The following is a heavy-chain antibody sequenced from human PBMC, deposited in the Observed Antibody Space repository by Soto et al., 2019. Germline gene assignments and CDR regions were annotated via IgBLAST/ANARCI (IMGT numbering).Heavy chain of an antibody. CDR3: ARASVGPPGGGSWTMPFDS. CDR1: GGSVSSYY. CDR2: IYTGGST. J-gene: IGHJ4*02. D-gene: IGHD2-15*01. V-gene: IGHV4-4*07. Sequence: QVQLRESGPGLVKPSETLSLTCSVSGGSVSSYYWSWIRQPAGEGPERIGRIYTGGSTNYNPSLKSRATMSVDTSKNQFSLRLTSVTAADTAVYYCARASVGPPGGGSWTMPFDSWGRGTLVTVSS.